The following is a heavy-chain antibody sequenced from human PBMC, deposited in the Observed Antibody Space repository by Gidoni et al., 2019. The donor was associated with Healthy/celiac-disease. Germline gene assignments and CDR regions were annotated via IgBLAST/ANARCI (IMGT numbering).Heavy chain of an antibody. CDR3: ARASSLEWPNPIDY. J-gene: IGHJ4*02. CDR1: GFTFSSYA. V-gene: IGHV3-30-3*01. Sequence: QVQLVESGGGVVQPGRSLRLSCAASGFTFSSYAMHWVRPAPGKGLEWVAVISYDGSNKYYADSVKGRFTISRDNSKNTLYLQMNSLRAEDTAVYYCARASSLEWPNPIDYWGQGTLVTVSS. D-gene: IGHD3-3*01. CDR2: ISYDGSNK.